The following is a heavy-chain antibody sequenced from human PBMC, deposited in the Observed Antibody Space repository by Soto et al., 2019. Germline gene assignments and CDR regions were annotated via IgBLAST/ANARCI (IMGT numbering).Heavy chain of an antibody. D-gene: IGHD6-19*01. CDR3: ARRGAVAGLHY. J-gene: IGHJ4*02. Sequence: EVQLVESGGGLVQPGGSLRFSCAASGFPFSSYGMHWVRQAPGKGLVWVSRINSDGSSTSYADSVKGRFTISRDNAKNTLYLQMNSLRAEDTAIYYCARRGAVAGLHYWGQGTLVTVSS. CDR2: INSDGSST. V-gene: IGHV3-74*01. CDR1: GFPFSSYG.